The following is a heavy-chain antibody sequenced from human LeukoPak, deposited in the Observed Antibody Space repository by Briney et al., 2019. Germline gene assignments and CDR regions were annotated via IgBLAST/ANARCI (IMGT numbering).Heavy chain of an antibody. CDR1: GYTFTGYY. Sequence: ASVKVSCKASGYTFTGYYMHWVRQAPGQGLEWMGWINPNSGGTSYAQKFQGRVTMTRDTSISTAYMELSRLRSDDTAVYYCARDKGGATMGRARYYFDYWGQGTLVTVSS. J-gene: IGHJ4*02. CDR2: INPNSGGT. CDR3: ARDKGGATMGRARYYFDY. V-gene: IGHV1-2*02. D-gene: IGHD5-12*01.